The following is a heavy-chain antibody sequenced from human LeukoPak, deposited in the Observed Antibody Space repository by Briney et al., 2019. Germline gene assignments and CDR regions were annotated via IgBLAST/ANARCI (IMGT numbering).Heavy chain of an antibody. CDR2: INPNSGGT. V-gene: IGHV1-2*02. D-gene: IGHD5-12*01. CDR1: GYTFTGYY. CDR3: ARVRRGAYSGYDYSGPYFDY. Sequence: GASVKVSCKASGYTFTGYYMHWVRQAPGQGLEWMGWINPNSGGTNYAQKFQGGVTMTRDTSISTAYMELSRLRSDDTAVYYCARVRRGAYSGYDYSGPYFDYWGQGTLVTVSS. J-gene: IGHJ4*02.